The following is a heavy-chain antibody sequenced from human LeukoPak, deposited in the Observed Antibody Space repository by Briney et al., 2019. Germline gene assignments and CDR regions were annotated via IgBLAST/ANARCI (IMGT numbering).Heavy chain of an antibody. CDR3: ARPTGYCGGDCPGAFDS. D-gene: IGHD2-21*02. V-gene: IGHV1-69*04. Sequence: ASVKVSCKASGGTFSSYAISWVRQATGQGLEWMGRIIPILGIANYAQKFQGRVTITADKSTSTAYMELSSLRSEDTAVYYCARPTGYCGGDCPGAFDSWGQGTMVTVSS. J-gene: IGHJ3*02. CDR1: GGTFSSYA. CDR2: IIPILGIA.